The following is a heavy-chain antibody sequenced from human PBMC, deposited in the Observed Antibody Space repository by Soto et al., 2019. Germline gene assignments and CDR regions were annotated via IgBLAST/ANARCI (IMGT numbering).Heavy chain of an antibody. V-gene: IGHV3-23*01. D-gene: IGHD2-8*02. CDR1: GFTFRSYV. CDR2: LTGSGDYT. J-gene: IGHJ4*02. CDR3: AMVYAGGRPYYFDY. Sequence: EGSLRLSCEASGFTFRSYVMGWVRQAPGKGLEWFSALTGSGDYTYHADSVKGRFTISRDNTKNTLFLPMNSLRATDTAVYYCAMVYAGGRPYYFDYWGQGDQVNVS.